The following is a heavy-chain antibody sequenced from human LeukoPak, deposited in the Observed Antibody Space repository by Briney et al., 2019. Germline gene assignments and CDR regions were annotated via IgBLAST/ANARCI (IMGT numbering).Heavy chain of an antibody. Sequence: SETLSLTCTVSGGSISSGDYYWSWIRQPPGRGLEWIGYIYYSGSTYYNPSLKSRVTISVDTSKNQFSLKLSSVTAADAAVYYCARGDYYYGMDVWGQGTTVTVSS. CDR2: IYYSGST. J-gene: IGHJ6*02. CDR1: GGSISSGDYY. V-gene: IGHV4-30-4*01. CDR3: ARGDYYYGMDV.